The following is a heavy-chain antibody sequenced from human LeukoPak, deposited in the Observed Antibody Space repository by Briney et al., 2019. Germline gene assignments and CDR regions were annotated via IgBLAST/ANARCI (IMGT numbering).Heavy chain of an antibody. CDR2: ISSSSSYI. V-gene: IGHV3-21*01. D-gene: IGHD3-10*01. J-gene: IGHJ6*03. CDR1: GFTFSSYS. CDR3: AREDNYYGSGSYQYYYYYYYMDV. Sequence: PGGSLRLSCAASGFTFSSYSMNWVRQAPGKGLEWVSSISSSSSYIYYADSVKGRFNISRDNAKNSLYLQMNSLRAEDTAVYYCAREDNYYGSGSYQYYYYYYYMDVWGKGTAVTVSS.